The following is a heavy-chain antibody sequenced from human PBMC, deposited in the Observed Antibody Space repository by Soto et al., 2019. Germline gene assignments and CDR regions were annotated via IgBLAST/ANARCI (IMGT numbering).Heavy chain of an antibody. CDR3: AKDYDFWSGFPPDNNYYYYMDV. D-gene: IGHD3-3*01. J-gene: IGHJ6*03. Sequence: GGSLRLSCAASGFTFSSYGMHWVRQAPGKGLEWVAVISYDGSNKYYADSVKGRFTISRDNSKNTLYLQMNSLRAEDTAVYYCAKDYDFWSGFPPDNNYYYYMDVWGKGTTVTVSS. V-gene: IGHV3-30*18. CDR1: GFTFSSYG. CDR2: ISYDGSNK.